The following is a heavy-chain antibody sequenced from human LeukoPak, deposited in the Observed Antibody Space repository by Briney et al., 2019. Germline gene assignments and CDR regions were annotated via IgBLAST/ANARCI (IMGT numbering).Heavy chain of an antibody. V-gene: IGHV4-39*01. CDR2: IYYGGST. J-gene: IGHJ6*03. CDR3: ARTVNTAFAYYYYYMDV. D-gene: IGHD5-18*01. Sequence: SETLSLTCTVSGGSISSSSYYWGWIRQPPGKGLEWIGSIYYGGSTYYNPSLKSRVTISVDTSKNQFSLKLSSVTAADTAVYYCARTVNTAFAYYYYYMDVWGKGTTVTVSS. CDR1: GGSISSSSYY.